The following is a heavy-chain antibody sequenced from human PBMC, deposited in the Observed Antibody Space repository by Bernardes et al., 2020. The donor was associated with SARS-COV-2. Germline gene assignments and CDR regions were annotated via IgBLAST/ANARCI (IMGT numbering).Heavy chain of an antibody. J-gene: IGHJ5*02. CDR1: GGSISSSSYY. V-gene: IGHV4-39*01. Sequence: SETLSLTCTVSGGSISSSSYYWGWIRQPPGKGLEWIGSIYYSGSTYYNPSLKSRVTISVDTSKNQFSLKLSSVTAADTAVYYCARLRMSGSYTPTGFDPWGQGTLVTVSS. D-gene: IGHD1-26*01. CDR2: IYYSGST. CDR3: ARLRMSGSYTPTGFDP.